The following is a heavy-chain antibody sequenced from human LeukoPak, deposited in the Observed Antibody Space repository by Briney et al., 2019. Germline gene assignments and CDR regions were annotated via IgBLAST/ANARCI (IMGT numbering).Heavy chain of an antibody. CDR2: ISAYNGNT. CDR3: ARESSWSSPYYYYMDV. CDR1: GYTFTSYG. J-gene: IGHJ6*03. Sequence: GASVKVSCKASGYTFTSYGISWVRQAPGQGLERMGWISAYNGNTNYAQKLQGRVTMTTDTSTSTAYMELRSLRSDDTAVYYCARESSWSSPYYYYMDVWGKGTTVTVSS. D-gene: IGHD6-13*01. V-gene: IGHV1-18*01.